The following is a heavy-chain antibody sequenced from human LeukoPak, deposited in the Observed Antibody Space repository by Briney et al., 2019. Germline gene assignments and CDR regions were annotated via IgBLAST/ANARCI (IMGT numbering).Heavy chain of an antibody. J-gene: IGHJ6*04. V-gene: IGHV1-8*01. Sequence: GASVKVSCKASGYTFTSYDINWVRQAPGQGLEWMGWMNPNSGNTGYAQKFQGRVTMTRNTSINTAYMQLSSLRSEDTSVYYCARGRSSSSGPPRDVWGKGTTVTVPS. CDR3: ARGRSSSSGPPRDV. CDR2: MNPNSGNT. CDR1: GYTFTSYD. D-gene: IGHD6-13*01.